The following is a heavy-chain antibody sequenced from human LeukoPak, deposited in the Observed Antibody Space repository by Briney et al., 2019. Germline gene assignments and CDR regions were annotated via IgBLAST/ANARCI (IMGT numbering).Heavy chain of an antibody. V-gene: IGHV3-23*01. CDR3: AKDLGFLLWFFAY. CDR2: ISGSGGST. J-gene: IGHJ4*02. Sequence: GGSQRLLSCVFGLTFSRHALCSAPLAPEKRLECVSAISGSGGSTYFADSVKGRFNISRGNSKNTLYLQKSSLRDDDTAVYYCAKDLGFLLWFFAYWGQGALVTVPS. CDR1: GLTFSRHA. D-gene: IGHD3-3*01.